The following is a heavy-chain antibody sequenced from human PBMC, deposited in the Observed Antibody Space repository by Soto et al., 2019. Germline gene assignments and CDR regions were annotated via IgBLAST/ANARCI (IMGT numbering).Heavy chain of an antibody. V-gene: IGHV1-46*01. CDR2: INPSGGSI. D-gene: IGHD1-26*01. CDR1: GYTFTSYY. CDR3: AREEIVSRSDSYYNGMDV. J-gene: IGHJ6*02. Sequence: QVQLVQSGAEAKKPGASVKLSCKASGYTFTSYYMHCVRQAPGQGLEWMGVINPSGGSITYAQKFQGRVTMTRDTSMSTVYMEVSGVRSEDTDLYYCAREEIVSRSDSYYNGMDVWGQGTTVTVSS.